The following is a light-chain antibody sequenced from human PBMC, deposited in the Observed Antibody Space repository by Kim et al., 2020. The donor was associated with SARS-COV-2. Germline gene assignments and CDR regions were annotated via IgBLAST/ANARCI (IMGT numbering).Light chain of an antibody. J-gene: IGKJ1*01. Sequence: VFPGERATLSCWASQSVGSNLAWYQQKPGQAPRLLIYDASTRATGIPARFSGSGSGTDFTLTISSLQSEDFGVYYCQQYNNWLTWTFGQGTKVEI. CDR1: QSVGSN. CDR2: DAS. V-gene: IGKV3-15*01. CDR3: QQYNNWLTWT.